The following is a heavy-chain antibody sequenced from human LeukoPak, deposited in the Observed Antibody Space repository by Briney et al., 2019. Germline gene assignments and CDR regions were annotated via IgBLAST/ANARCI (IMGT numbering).Heavy chain of an antibody. D-gene: IGHD6-19*01. J-gene: IGHJ3*02. CDR1: GFTFSSYA. CDR3: AKDQKQWLVYDAFDI. Sequence: GGSLRLSCAASGFTFSSYAMSWVRQAPGKGLEWVSAISGSGGRTYYADSVKGRFTISRDNSKNTLYLRMNSLRAEDTAVYYCAKDQKQWLVYDAFDIWGQGTMVTVSS. V-gene: IGHV3-23*01. CDR2: ISGSGGRT.